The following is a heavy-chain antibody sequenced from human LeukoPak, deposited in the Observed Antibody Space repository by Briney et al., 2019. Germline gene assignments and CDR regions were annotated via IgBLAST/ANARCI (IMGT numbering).Heavy chain of an antibody. D-gene: IGHD3-22*01. V-gene: IGHV1-24*01. Sequence: GASVKVSCKVSGYTLTELSMHWVRQAPGKGREWMGGFDPEDGETIYAQKFQGRVTMTEDTSTDTAYMELSSLTSEDTAVYYCASDPWDSSGYRNYWGQGTLVTVSS. CDR1: GYTLTELS. CDR3: ASDPWDSSGYRNY. CDR2: FDPEDGET. J-gene: IGHJ4*02.